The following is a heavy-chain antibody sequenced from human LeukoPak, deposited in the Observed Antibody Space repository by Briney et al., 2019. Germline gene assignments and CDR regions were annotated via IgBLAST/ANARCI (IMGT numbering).Heavy chain of an antibody. CDR2: IYYSGST. J-gene: IGHJ6*03. V-gene: IGHV4-39*01. Sequence: TSETLSLTCAVSGGSISSSSYYWGWIRQPPGKGLEWIGSIYYSGSTYYNPSLKSRVTISVDTSKNQFSLKLSSVTAADTAVYYCAAVVVPAAMDNYMDVWGKGTTVTVSS. CDR3: AAVVVPAAMDNYMDV. CDR1: GGSISSSSYY. D-gene: IGHD2-2*01.